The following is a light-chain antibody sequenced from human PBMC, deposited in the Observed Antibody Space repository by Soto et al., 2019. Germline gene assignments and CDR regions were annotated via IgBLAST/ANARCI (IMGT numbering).Light chain of an antibody. CDR2: EVS. V-gene: IGLV2-8*01. CDR1: SSDVGGYNC. CDR3: SSYAGSNNFV. Sequence: QSVLTQPPSGSGAPGQSVTISCTRTSSDVGGYNCVSWYQQHPGKAPKLMIYEVSKRPSGVPDRFSGSKSGNTASLTVSGLQAEDEADYYCSSYAGSNNFVFGTGTKVTVL. J-gene: IGLJ1*01.